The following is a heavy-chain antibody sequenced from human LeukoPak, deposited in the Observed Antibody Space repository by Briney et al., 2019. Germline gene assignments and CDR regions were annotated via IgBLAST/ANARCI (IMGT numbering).Heavy chain of an antibody. D-gene: IGHD1-14*01. CDR1: GFTFSSYE. CDR2: ISGGGGTI. Sequence: PGGSLRLSCAASGFTFSSYEMNWVRQAPGKGLEWVSYISGGGGTIFYADSVKGRFTASRDNAKNSLYLQMNSLRAEDTAAYYCGKDYFDYWGQGTLVTVSS. V-gene: IGHV3-48*03. CDR3: GKDYFDY. J-gene: IGHJ4*02.